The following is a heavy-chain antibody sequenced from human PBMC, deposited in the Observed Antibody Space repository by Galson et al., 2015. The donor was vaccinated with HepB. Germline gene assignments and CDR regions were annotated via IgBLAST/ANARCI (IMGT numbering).Heavy chain of an antibody. J-gene: IGHJ5*02. V-gene: IGHV3-33*01. D-gene: IGHD1-7*01. Sequence: SLRLSCAASGFTFSSYGMHWVRQAPGKGLEWVAVIWYDGSNKYYADSVKGRFTISRDNSKNTLYLQMNSLRAEDTAVYYCARDDPIITGTTGFDPWGQGTLVTVSS. CDR1: GFTFSSYG. CDR3: ARDDPIITGTTGFDP. CDR2: IWYDGSNK.